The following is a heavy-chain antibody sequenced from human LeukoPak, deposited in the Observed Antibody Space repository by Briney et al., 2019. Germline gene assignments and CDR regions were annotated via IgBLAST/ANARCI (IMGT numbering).Heavy chain of an antibody. CDR2: IYHSGST. V-gene: IGHV4-38-2*01. D-gene: IGHD2-2*01. J-gene: IGHJ5*02. CDR1: GYSISSGYY. CDR3: ARRDQRNWFDP. Sequence: PSETLSLTCGVSGYSISSGYYWGWLRQPPGKGLEWIGNIYHSGSTYYNPSLKSRVTISLDTSKNQFSLKLSSVTAADTAMYYCARRDQRNWFDPWGQGTLVTVSS.